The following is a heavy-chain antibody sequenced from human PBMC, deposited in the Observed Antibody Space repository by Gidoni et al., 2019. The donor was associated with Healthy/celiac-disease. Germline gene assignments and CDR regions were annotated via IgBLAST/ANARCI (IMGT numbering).Heavy chain of an antibody. D-gene: IGHD3-9*01. J-gene: IGHJ4*02. CDR1: GGSLSSSSYY. Sequence: QLQLQESGPGLVKPSETLSLTCTVSGGSLSSSSYYWGWYRQPPGKGLEWIGSIYYSGSTYYNPSLESRVTMSVDTSKIQFSQKLSSVTAADTAVYYCARVPPYDILTGYPNPEPYYFDYWGQVTLVTVSS. CDR3: ARVPPYDILTGYPNPEPYYFDY. V-gene: IGHV4-39*01. CDR2: IYYSGST.